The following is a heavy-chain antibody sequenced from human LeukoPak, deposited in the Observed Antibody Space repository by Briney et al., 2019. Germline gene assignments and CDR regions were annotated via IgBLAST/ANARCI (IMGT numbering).Heavy chain of an antibody. D-gene: IGHD3-3*01. V-gene: IGHV1-2*02. Sequence: GASVKVSCKASGYTFTGYYMHWVRQAPGQGLEWMGWINPNSGGTNYAQKFQGRVTMTRDTSISTAYMELSRLRSDDTAVYYCATLSDFWSGYSGSDYWGQGTLVTVSS. J-gene: IGHJ4*02. CDR2: INPNSGGT. CDR1: GYTFTGYY. CDR3: ATLSDFWSGYSGSDY.